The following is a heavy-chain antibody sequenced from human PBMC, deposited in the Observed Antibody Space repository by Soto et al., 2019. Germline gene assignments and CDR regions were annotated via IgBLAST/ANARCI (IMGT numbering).Heavy chain of an antibody. CDR3: ARETYYYDSSGSDPYWYFDL. CDR1: GGSISSSNW. CDR2: IYHSGST. V-gene: IGHV4-4*02. D-gene: IGHD3-22*01. J-gene: IGHJ2*01. Sequence: QVQLQESGPGLVKPSGTLSLTCAVSGGSISSSNWWSWVRQPPGKGLEWIGEIYHSGSTNYNPSLKGRVTISVDKSKNQFSLKLSSVTAADTAVYYCARETYYYDSSGSDPYWYFDLWGRGTLVTVSS.